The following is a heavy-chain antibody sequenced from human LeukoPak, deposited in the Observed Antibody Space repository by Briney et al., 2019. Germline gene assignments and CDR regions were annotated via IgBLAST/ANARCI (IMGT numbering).Heavy chain of an antibody. CDR3: ARHTTRYYYYMDV. J-gene: IGHJ6*03. Sequence: ASVKVSCKASGYTFTSYGISWVRQAPGQGLEWMGWINPNSGGTNYAQKFQGRVTMTRDTSISTAYMELSRLRSDDTAVYYCARHTTRYYYYMDVWGKGTTVTVSS. V-gene: IGHV1-2*02. D-gene: IGHD1-14*01. CDR2: INPNSGGT. CDR1: GYTFTSYG.